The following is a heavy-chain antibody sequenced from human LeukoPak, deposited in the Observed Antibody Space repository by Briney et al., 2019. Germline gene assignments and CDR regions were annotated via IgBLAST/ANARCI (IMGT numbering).Heavy chain of an antibody. CDR3: AGTSPWNWGPYYFDY. CDR2: INPNSGGT. CDR1: GYTFTDYY. Sequence: ASVKVSCKSSGYTFTDYYMHWVRQAPGQGLEWMGWINPNSGGTNYAQKFQGRVTMTRDTSISTAYMELSSLRSEDTAVYYCAGTSPWNWGPYYFDYWGQGTLVTVSS. D-gene: IGHD1-7*01. V-gene: IGHV1-2*02. J-gene: IGHJ4*02.